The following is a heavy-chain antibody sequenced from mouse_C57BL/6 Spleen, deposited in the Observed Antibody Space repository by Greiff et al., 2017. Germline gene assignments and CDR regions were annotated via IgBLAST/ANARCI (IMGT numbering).Heavy chain of an antibody. Sequence: QVQLQQSGAELVRPGASVTLSCKASGYTFTDYEMHWVKQTPVHGLEWIGAIDPETGGTAYNQTFKGKAILTADKSSSTAYMELRSLTSEYSAVYYCTSHWDGEGFDYWGQGTTLTVSS. V-gene: IGHV1-15*01. J-gene: IGHJ2*01. CDR3: TSHWDGEGFDY. D-gene: IGHD4-1*01. CDR2: IDPETGGT. CDR1: GYTFTDYE.